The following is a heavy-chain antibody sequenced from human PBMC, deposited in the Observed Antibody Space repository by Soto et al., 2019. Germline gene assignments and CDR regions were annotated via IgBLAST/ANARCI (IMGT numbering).Heavy chain of an antibody. CDR1: GYTFTGYY. V-gene: IGHV1-2*02. J-gene: IGHJ4*02. CDR3: ARSYNWNYMARS. D-gene: IGHD1-7*01. CDR2: INPNSGGT. Sequence: ASVNVSCKPSGYTFTGYYIHWVRQAPGQGLEWMGWINPNSGGTNYAQKFQGRVTMTRDTSISTAYMELSRLRSDDTAVYYCARSYNWNYMARSWGQGTLVTVSS.